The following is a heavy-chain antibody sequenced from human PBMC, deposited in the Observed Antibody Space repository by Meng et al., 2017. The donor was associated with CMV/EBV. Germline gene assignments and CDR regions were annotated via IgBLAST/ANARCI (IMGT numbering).Heavy chain of an antibody. J-gene: IGHJ6*02. V-gene: IGHV3-48*03. CDR2: ISSSGSTI. Sequence: GGSLRLSCAASGFTSSSYEMNWVRQAPGKGLERVSYISSSGSTIYYADSVKGRFPISRDNAKNSLYLQMNSLRAEDTAVYYCAREPHGTKPTDHHLHTDHGHQQDYSNYQHEQAHYYGMDVWGQGTTVTVSS. D-gene: IGHD4-11*01. CDR1: GFTSSSYE. CDR3: AREPHGTKPTDHHLHTDHGHQQDYSNYQHEQAHYYGMDV.